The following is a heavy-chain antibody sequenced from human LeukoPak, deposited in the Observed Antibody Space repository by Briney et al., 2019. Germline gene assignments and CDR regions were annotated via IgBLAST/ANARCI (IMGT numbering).Heavy chain of an antibody. CDR1: GFTFSTYR. CDR2: ISSSSSYI. V-gene: IGHV3-21*01. J-gene: IGHJ6*04. Sequence: PGGSLRLSCAVSGFTFSTYRMNWVRQAPGKGLEWVSSISSSSSYIYYADSMKGRFTISRGNAMNSLYLQMNSLRAEDTAVYYCAELGITMIGGVWGKGTTVTISS. CDR3: AELGITMIGGV. D-gene: IGHD3-10*02.